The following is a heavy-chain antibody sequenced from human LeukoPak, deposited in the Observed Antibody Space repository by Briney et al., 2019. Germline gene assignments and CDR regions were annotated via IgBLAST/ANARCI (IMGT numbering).Heavy chain of an antibody. V-gene: IGHV4-4*07. J-gene: IGHJ5*02. CDR3: ARDRRAQLRNNNWFDP. CDR1: GGSISSYY. Sequence: SETLSLTCTVSGGSISSYYWSWIRQLAGKGLEWIGRIYTSGSTNYNPSLKSRVTMSVDTSKNQFSLKLSSVTAADTAVYYCARDRRAQLRNNNWFDPWGQGTLVTVSS. CDR2: IYTSGST. D-gene: IGHD2-2*01.